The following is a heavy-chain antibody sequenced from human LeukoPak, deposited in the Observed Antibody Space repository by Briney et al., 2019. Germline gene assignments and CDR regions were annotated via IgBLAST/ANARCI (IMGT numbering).Heavy chain of an antibody. Sequence: PGGSLRLSCAASGFIFSSYAMSWVRQAPGKGLEWVSAISGSGGNTYYAGSVKGRFTISRDNSRNTLYLQMNSLRVEDTAVYYCARDWGIVVVPAAPVYYGMDVWGQGTTVTVSS. CDR1: GFIFSSYA. J-gene: IGHJ6*02. CDR3: ARDWGIVVVPAAPVYYGMDV. V-gene: IGHV3-23*01. CDR2: ISGSGGNT. D-gene: IGHD2-2*01.